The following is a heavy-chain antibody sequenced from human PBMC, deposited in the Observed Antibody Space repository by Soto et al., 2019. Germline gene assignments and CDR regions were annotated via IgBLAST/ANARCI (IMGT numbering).Heavy chain of an antibody. CDR1: GGSISGGFYY. V-gene: IGHV4-31*03. D-gene: IGHD3-10*01. CDR2: IYYSGST. J-gene: IGHJ4*02. Sequence: TSETLSLTCTVSGGSISGGFYYWSWIRQHPGKGLEWIGYIYYSGSTYYNPSLKSRVNISVDTSKNQFSLKLSSVTAADTAVYYCARDKRYYYGSGSPLDWGQGTLVTVSS. CDR3: ARDKRYYYGSGSPLD.